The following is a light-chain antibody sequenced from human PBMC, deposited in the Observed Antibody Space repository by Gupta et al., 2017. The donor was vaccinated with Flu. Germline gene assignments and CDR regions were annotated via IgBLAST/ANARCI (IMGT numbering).Light chain of an antibody. V-gene: IGKV1-5*03. J-gene: IGKJ2*03. CDR3: QHYNGFSGS. Sequence: DIQMTQYPSTLSAFVGDRVTITCRASQSVSSWLAWYQQKLGKAPKLMIYRASSLQSGVPSRFSGSGSGTEFTLTISSLQPDDFATYYCQHYNGFSGSFGQGTKLEIK. CDR2: RAS. CDR1: QSVSSW.